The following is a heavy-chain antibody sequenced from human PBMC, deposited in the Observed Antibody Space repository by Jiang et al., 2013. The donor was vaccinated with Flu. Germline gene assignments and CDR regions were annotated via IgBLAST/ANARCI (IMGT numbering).Heavy chain of an antibody. D-gene: IGHD4-17*01. CDR3: ARSDYGETLDY. Sequence: KPSETLSLTCAVSGYSISSGYYWGWIRQPPGKGLEWIGSIYHSGSTYYNPSLKSRVTISVDTSKNQFSLKLSSVTAADTAVYYCARSDYGETLDYWGQGTLVTVSS. CDR1: GYSISSGYY. J-gene: IGHJ4*02. CDR2: IYHSGST. V-gene: IGHV4-38-2*01.